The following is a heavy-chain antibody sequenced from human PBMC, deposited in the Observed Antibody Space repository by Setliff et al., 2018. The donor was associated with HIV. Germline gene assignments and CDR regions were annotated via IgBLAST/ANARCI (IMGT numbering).Heavy chain of an antibody. D-gene: IGHD3-22*01. CDR1: GYLFTIYS. CDR3: ARDNYYDSSGAIGY. Sequence: GASVKVSCKASGYLFTIYSIHWVRQAPGQGLEWMGVIDPSGGSTSYAQKFHGRVTMTMDTSTSTVYMKLSSLISEDTAVYYCARDNYYDSSGAIGYWGQGTLVTVPQ. J-gene: IGHJ4*02. CDR2: IDPSGGST. V-gene: IGHV1-46*01.